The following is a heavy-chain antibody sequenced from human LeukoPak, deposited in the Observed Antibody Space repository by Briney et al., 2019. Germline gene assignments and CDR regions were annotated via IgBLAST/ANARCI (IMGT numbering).Heavy chain of an antibody. D-gene: IGHD5-18*01. J-gene: IGHJ3*02. CDR1: GFTFSSYA. CDR2: ISGSGGST. Sequence: GGSLRLSCAASGFTFSSYAMSRVRPAQGNELEWVSTISGSGGSTYYADSVKGRFTIARDNSKNTLYLQMNSLSGEDTAVYYCAKAPGYSYGPAAFDIWGQGTMVTVSS. CDR3: AKAPGYSYGPAAFDI. V-gene: IGHV3-23*01.